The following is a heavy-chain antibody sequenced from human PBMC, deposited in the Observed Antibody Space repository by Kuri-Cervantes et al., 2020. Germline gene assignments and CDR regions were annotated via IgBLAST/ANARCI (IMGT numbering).Heavy chain of an antibody. D-gene: IGHD6-19*01. J-gene: IGHJ4*02. CDR2: IYHSGNT. CDR3: ARGFGIAVAGTDY. Sequence: GSLTPACTLSGGSISSIRYCWGWIRQTTGKGREGIASIYHSGNTYYNPSLKSRVIISVDTSKNQFSLKLSSVTAAATAVYYCARGFGIAVAGTDYWGQGTLVTVSS. CDR1: GGSISSIRYC. V-gene: IGHV4-39*07.